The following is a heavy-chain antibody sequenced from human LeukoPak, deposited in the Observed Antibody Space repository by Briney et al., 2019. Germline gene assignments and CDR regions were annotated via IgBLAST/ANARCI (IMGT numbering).Heavy chain of an antibody. J-gene: IGHJ4*02. CDR2: INHSGST. CDR1: GGSFSGFY. V-gene: IGHV4-34*01. D-gene: IGHD4-17*01. CDR3: ARGGDYGDHHLDY. Sequence: SETLSLTCAVYGGSFSGFYWSWIRQPPGKGLEWIGEINHSGSTNYNPSLKSRVTISVDTSKNQFSLKLSSVTAADTAVYYCARGGDYGDHHLDYWGQGTLDTVSS.